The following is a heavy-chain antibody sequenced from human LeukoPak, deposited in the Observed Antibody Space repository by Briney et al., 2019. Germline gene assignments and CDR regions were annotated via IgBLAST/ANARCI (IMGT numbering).Heavy chain of an antibody. V-gene: IGHV3-23*01. Sequence: PGGSLRLSCAASGFTFSRNAMNWVRQAPGKGLEWVSTISGSGGSTYYADSVKGRFTISRDNFKSTLYLQMNNLRAKDTALYYCAKYPVAYTSGWYLDYWGQGTLVTVSS. CDR1: GFTFSRNA. D-gene: IGHD6-19*01. J-gene: IGHJ4*02. CDR2: ISGSGGST. CDR3: AKYPVAYTSGWYLDY.